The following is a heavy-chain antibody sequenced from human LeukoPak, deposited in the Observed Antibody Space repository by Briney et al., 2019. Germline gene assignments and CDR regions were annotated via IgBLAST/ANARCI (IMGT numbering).Heavy chain of an antibody. Sequence: GGSLRLSCVASGFTFSSYSMNWVRQAPGKGLEWVSSISSSSSYIYYADSVKGRFTISRDNAKNSLYLQMNSLRAEDTAVYYCARMSIAAAGTFDYWGQGTLVTVSS. V-gene: IGHV3-21*01. J-gene: IGHJ4*02. D-gene: IGHD6-13*01. CDR1: GFTFSSYS. CDR3: ARMSIAAAGTFDY. CDR2: ISSSSSYI.